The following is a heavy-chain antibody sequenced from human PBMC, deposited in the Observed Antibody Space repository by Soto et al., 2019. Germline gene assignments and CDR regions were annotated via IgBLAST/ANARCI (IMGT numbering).Heavy chain of an antibody. CDR2: IYATGST. D-gene: IGHD3-16*01. CDR3: VRDGPKTLREWFDP. J-gene: IGHJ5*02. V-gene: IGHV4-4*07. CDR1: GASISGFY. Sequence: SETLSLTCTVSGASISGFYWRWIRKSAGKGLEWIGRIYATGSTDYNPSLKSRVMMSVDTSKKQFSLKLRSVTAADTAVYYCVRDGPKTLREWFDPWG.